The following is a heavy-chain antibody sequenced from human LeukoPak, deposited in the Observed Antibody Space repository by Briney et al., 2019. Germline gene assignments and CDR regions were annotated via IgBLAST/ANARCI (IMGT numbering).Heavy chain of an antibody. CDR1: GGTFSSYA. Sequence: ASVKVSCKASGGTFSSYAISWVRQAPGQGLEWMGGIIPIFGTANYAQKFQGRVTITTDESTSTAYMELSSLRSEDTAVYYCARDLAATKRYWFDPWGQGTLVTVSS. CDR2: IIPIFGTA. D-gene: IGHD2-15*01. V-gene: IGHV1-69*05. J-gene: IGHJ5*02. CDR3: ARDLAATKRYWFDP.